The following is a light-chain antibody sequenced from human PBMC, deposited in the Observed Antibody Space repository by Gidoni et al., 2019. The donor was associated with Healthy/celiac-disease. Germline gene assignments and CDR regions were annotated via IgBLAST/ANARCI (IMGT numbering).Light chain of an antibody. Sequence: TINCKSSQSVLYSSNNKSYLAWYQQKPGQPPKLLIYWASTRESGVPDRFSGSGSGTDFTLTISSLQAEDVAVYYCQQYYSTLGTFGQXTKVEIK. CDR1: QSVLYSSNNKSY. CDR3: QQYYSTLGT. J-gene: IGKJ1*01. CDR2: WAS. V-gene: IGKV4-1*01.